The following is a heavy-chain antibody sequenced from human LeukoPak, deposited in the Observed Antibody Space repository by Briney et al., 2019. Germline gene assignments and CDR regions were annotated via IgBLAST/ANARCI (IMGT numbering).Heavy chain of an antibody. J-gene: IGHJ6*02. V-gene: IGHV3-66*01. CDR3: ARERTELGYCSGGSCYTDYYYYGMDV. Sequence: GGSLRLSCAASGFTVSSNYMSWVRQAPGKGLEWVSVIYSGGSTYYSDSVKGRFTISRDNSKNTLYLQMNSLRAEDTAVYYCARERTELGYCSGGSCYTDYYYYGMDVWGQGTTVTVSS. D-gene: IGHD2-15*01. CDR1: GFTVSSNY. CDR2: IYSGGST.